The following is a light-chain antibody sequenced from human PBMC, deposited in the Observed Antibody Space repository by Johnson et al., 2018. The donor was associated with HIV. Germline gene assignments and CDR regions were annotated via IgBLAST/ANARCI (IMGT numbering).Light chain of an antibody. J-gene: IGLJ1*01. CDR1: SSTVGNNF. CDR2: KDN. Sequence: QSVLTQPPSVSAAPGQKVTISCSGSSSTVGNNFVSWYQVLPGTAPKLLIYKDNKRPSGIPDRFSDSKSGTSATMGITGLQTGDEADYYCGTWDSGLSAHYVFGTGTRVTVL. CDR3: GTWDSGLSAHYV. V-gene: IGLV1-51*02.